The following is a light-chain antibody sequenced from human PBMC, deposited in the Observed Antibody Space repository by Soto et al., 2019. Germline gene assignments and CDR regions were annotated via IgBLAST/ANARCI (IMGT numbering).Light chain of an antibody. CDR1: SSDVGVYNY. CDR3: SSYTSSSPPV. J-gene: IGLJ2*01. Sequence: QSALTQPASVSGSPGQSITISCTGTSSDVGVYNYVSWYQQHPGKAPKLMIYEVSNRPSGVSNRFSGSKSGNTASLTISGLQAEDEADYYCSSYTSSSPPVFVGGTKLTVL. V-gene: IGLV2-14*01. CDR2: EVS.